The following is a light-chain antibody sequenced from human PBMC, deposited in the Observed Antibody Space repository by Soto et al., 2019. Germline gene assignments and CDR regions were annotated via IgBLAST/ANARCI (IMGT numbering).Light chain of an antibody. V-gene: IGKV1-9*01. CDR2: ESS. CDR3: QQLHSYPIT. J-gene: IGKJ5*01. CDR1: QGISTL. Sequence: IQLTQSPASLSASVGDRVTITCRASQGISTLLAWYQQKPGKAPKVLIYESSLLQSGVPSRFSGSGSGTEFTLTISSLQTEDFATYFCQQLHSYPITFGQGTRLEIK.